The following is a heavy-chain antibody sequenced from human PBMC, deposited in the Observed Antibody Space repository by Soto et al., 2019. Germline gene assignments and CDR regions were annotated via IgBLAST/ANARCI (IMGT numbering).Heavy chain of an antibody. Sequence: PGGSLRLSCAASGFTFSNYWMSWVRQAPGKGLEWVANIKQDGSEKYYVDSVKGRFTISTDNAKNSLYLQMNSLRAEDTAVYYCARDGAPKYSSGWSDCWGQGTLVTVSS. CDR3: ARDGAPKYSSGWSDC. J-gene: IGHJ4*02. CDR2: IKQDGSEK. D-gene: IGHD6-19*01. CDR1: GFTFSNYW. V-gene: IGHV3-7*03.